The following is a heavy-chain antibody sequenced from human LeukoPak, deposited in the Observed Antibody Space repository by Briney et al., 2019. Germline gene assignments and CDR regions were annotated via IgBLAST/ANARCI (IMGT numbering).Heavy chain of an antibody. V-gene: IGHV3-21*01. D-gene: IGHD3-9*01. CDR3: ARYYDILTGYYRDFDY. CDR2: ISSSSSYI. CDR1: GFTFSSYS. J-gene: IGHJ4*02. Sequence: GGSLRLSCAASGFTFSSYSMNWVRQAPGKGLEWVSSISSSSSYIHYADSVKGRFTISRDNAKNSLYLQMNSLRAEDTAVYYCARYYDILTGYYRDFDYWGQGTLVTVSS.